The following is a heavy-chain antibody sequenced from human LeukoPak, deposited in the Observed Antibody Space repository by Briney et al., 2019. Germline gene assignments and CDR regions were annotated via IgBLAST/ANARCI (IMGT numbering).Heavy chain of an antibody. D-gene: IGHD5-24*01. CDR2: IYYSGST. CDR1: GGSISSGGYY. J-gene: IGHJ4*02. Sequence: SQTLSLTCTVSGGSISSGGYYWSWISQHPGKGLEWIGYIYYSGSTYYNPSLKSRVTISVDTSKNQFSLKLSSVTAADTAVYYCARGFVEMATMPTFDYWGQGTLVTVSS. CDR3: ARGFVEMATMPTFDY. V-gene: IGHV4-31*03.